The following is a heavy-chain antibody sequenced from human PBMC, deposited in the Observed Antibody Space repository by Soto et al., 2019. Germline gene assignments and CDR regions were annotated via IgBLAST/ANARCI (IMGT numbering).Heavy chain of an antibody. J-gene: IGHJ4*02. CDR2: VKSDGSST. Sequence: EVQLVESGGGLVQPGGSLRLSCAASGFTFSNYWRHWVRQGPGKGLVWVARVKSDGSSTSYADSVKGRFTISRDNAKNTLYLQMNSLRVEDTAVYYCARDNWNSYWGQGTLVTVSS. CDR1: GFTFSNYW. V-gene: IGHV3-74*01. D-gene: IGHD1-1*01. CDR3: ARDNWNSY.